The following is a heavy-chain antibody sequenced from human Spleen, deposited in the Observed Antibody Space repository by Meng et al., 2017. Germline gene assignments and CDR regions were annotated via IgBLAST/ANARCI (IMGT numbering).Heavy chain of an antibody. D-gene: IGHD6-13*01. V-gene: IGHV3-74*01. J-gene: IGHJ3*02. Sequence: GGSLRLSCAASGFTFSSYWMHWVRQVPGKGLVWVSRINSDGSSTSYADSVKGRFTISRDNAKNTPYLQMNSLRAEDTAVYYCARDLEVAAAYAFDIWGQGTMVTVSS. CDR2: INSDGSST. CDR1: GFTFSSYW. CDR3: ARDLEVAAAYAFDI.